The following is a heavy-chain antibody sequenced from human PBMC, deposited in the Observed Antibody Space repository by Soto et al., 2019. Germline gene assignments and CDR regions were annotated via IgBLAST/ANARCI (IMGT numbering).Heavy chain of an antibody. CDR2: ISWNSGNI. CDR1: GFTFDDYA. CDR3: TKGASTSCFSAFDL. Sequence: EVQLVESGGGVVQPGRSLRLSCSASGFTFDDYAMNWVRQALGKGLEWVSSISWNSGNIVYADSVRGRFTISRDNAKTSLHLQMNSLRAEDTALYYCTKGASTSCFSAFDLWGQGTMVTVSS. J-gene: IGHJ3*01. D-gene: IGHD2-2*01. V-gene: IGHV3-9*01.